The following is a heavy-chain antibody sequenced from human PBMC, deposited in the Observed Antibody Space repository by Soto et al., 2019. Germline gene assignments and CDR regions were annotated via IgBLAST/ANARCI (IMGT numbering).Heavy chain of an antibody. V-gene: IGHV1-18*01. D-gene: IGHD2-2*01. Sequence: GAAVKVSCKTSGYTFSNYGITWVRQAPGQPLEWLGWISLYSDGTNYAQKFQGRVSMTTDTSTTTAYMELRSLRSDDTAVYYCARVVPGAEAWFGPWGQGTLVTVSS. CDR3: ARVVPGAEAWFGP. J-gene: IGHJ5*02. CDR1: GYTFSNYG. CDR2: ISLYSDGT.